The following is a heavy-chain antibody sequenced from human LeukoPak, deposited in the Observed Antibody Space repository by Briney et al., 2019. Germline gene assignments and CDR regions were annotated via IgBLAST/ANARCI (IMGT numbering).Heavy chain of an antibody. CDR1: GYTFTSYY. J-gene: IGHJ1*01. CDR3: ARDTAMGYFQH. CDR2: INPSGGST. V-gene: IGHV1-46*03. D-gene: IGHD5-18*01. Sequence: ASVKVSCKASGYTFTSYYMHWVRQAPGQGLEWMGIINPSGGSTSCAQKFQGRVTMTRDTSTSTVYMELSSLRSEDTAVYYCARDTAMGYFQHWGQGTLVTVSS.